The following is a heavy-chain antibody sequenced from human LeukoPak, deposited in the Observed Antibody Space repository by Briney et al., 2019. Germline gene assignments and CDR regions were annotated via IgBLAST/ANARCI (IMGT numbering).Heavy chain of an antibody. CDR3: ARLRWPTWYFDY. CDR2: IYPGDSDT. CDR1: GYSFTSYW. V-gene: IGHV5-51*01. J-gene: IGHJ4*02. Sequence: PGESLKISCHGSGYSFTSYWIGWVRQMPGKGLEWMGTIYPGDSDTRYSPSFQGQVTISADKSTSTAYLQLSSLKASDTAMYYCARLRWPTWYFDYWGQGTLVTVSS.